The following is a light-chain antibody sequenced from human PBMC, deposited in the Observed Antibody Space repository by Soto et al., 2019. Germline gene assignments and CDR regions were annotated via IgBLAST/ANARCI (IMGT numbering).Light chain of an antibody. CDR3: QQSGSSPLFI. V-gene: IGKV3-20*01. CDR1: QSVSSSY. J-gene: IGKJ3*01. Sequence: EIVLTQSPGTLSLSPGERATLSCRASQSVSSSYLAWYQQKPGQAPRLLIYGASSRATGIPDRFSGSGSGTDFTLTISRLEPEDFPVYYCQQSGSSPLFIFGPGTKVDIK. CDR2: GAS.